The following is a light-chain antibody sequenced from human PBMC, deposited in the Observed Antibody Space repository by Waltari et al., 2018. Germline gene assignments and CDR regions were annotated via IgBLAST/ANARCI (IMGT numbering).Light chain of an antibody. V-gene: IGLV2-14*03. CDR3: SSFTRASSWV. Sequence: HSALAQPASVSGSPGQSITISCTGTSSDVGAYNYVSWYQQHPGKAPRLMIYDVNNRPSGVSNRFSGSKSGNTASLTISGLRAEDEADYYCSSFTRASSWVFGGGTKLTV. CDR2: DVN. CDR1: SSDVGAYNY. J-gene: IGLJ3*02.